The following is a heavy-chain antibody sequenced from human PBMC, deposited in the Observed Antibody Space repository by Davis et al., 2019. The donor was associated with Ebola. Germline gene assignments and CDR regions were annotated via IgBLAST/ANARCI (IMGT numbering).Heavy chain of an antibody. D-gene: IGHD1-7*01. CDR2: ISPYNGNT. CDR3: ARDTYLGINNWNYYVVDY. CDR1: GYTFTSYG. J-gene: IGHJ4*02. Sequence: ASVTVSCKASGYTFTSYGISWVRQAPGQGLEWMGWISPYNGNTNYAQKLQGRVTMTTDTSTSTAYMELRSLRSDDTAVYYCARDTYLGINNWNYYVVDYWGQGTLVTVSS. V-gene: IGHV1-18*01.